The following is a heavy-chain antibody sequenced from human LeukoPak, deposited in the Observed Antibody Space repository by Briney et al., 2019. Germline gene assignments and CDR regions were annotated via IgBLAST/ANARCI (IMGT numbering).Heavy chain of an antibody. Sequence: SETLSLTCAVYGGSFSGYYWSWIRQPPGKGLEWIGEINHSGSTNYNPSLKSRVTISVDTSKNQFSLKLSSVTAADTAVYYCARGEPFFGDAFDIWGQGTMVTVSS. CDR2: INHSGST. CDR3: ARGEPFFGDAFDI. V-gene: IGHV4-34*01. CDR1: GGSFSGYY. J-gene: IGHJ3*02. D-gene: IGHD1-14*01.